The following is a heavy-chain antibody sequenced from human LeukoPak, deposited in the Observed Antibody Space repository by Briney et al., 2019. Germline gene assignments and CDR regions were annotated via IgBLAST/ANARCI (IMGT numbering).Heavy chain of an antibody. V-gene: IGHV3-30*02. D-gene: IGHD6-13*01. Sequence: GGSLRLSCAASGFTFSTHDVNWVRQAPGKGLEWVAFIRYDGSNKYYADSVKGRFTISRDNSKNTLYLQMNSLRAEDTAVYYCARGNSSSWLFQHWGQGTLVTVSS. CDR1: GFTFSTHD. CDR2: IRYDGSNK. J-gene: IGHJ1*01. CDR3: ARGNSSSWLFQH.